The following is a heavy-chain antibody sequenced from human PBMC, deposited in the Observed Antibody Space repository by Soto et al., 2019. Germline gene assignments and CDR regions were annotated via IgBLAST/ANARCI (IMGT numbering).Heavy chain of an antibody. CDR3: ARDLRLDY. Sequence: QVQLQESGPGLVKPSETLSLTCTVSGGSIISYYWSWIRQPPGKGLEWIGYIYYSGSTNYNPSLKSRVTISVDTSKNQCSLKLSSVTAADTAVYYCARDLRLDYWGQGTLVTVSS. D-gene: IGHD4-17*01. J-gene: IGHJ4*02. CDR2: IYYSGST. V-gene: IGHV4-59*01. CDR1: GGSIISYY.